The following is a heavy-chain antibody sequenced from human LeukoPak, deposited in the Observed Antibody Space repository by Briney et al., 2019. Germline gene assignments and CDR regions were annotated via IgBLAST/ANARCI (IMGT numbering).Heavy chain of an antibody. CDR3: ARDMTRMGWYYSDY. J-gene: IGHJ4*02. D-gene: IGHD4-11*01. Sequence: PGGSLRLSCAASGFTFSSYEMNWVRQAPGKGLEWVSYISSSGSTIYYADSVKGRFTISRDNAKNSLYLQMNSLRAEDTAVYYCARDMTRMGWYYSDYWGQGTLVTVSS. CDR1: GFTFSSYE. V-gene: IGHV3-48*03. CDR2: ISSSGSTI.